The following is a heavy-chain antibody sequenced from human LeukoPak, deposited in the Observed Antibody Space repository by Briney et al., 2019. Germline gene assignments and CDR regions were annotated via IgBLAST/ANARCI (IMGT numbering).Heavy chain of an antibody. CDR1: GYTFTGYY. CDR3: ARLACYYGSGSCLLNWFDP. CDR2: TNPNSGGT. J-gene: IGHJ5*02. V-gene: IGHV1-2*02. Sequence: ASVKVSCKASGYTFTGYYMHWVRQAPGQGLEWMGWTNPNSGGTNYAQKFQGRVTMTRDTSISTAYMELSRLRSDDTAVYYCARLACYYGSGSCLLNWFDPWGQGTLVTVSS. D-gene: IGHD3-10*01.